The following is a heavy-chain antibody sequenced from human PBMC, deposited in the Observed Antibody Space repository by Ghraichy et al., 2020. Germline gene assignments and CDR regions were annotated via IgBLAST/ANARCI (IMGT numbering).Heavy chain of an antibody. CDR2: VYYYSGST. Sequence: SETLSLTYTVSGGSISSSSYYWGWIRQPPGKGLEWIGSVYYYSGSTYYNPSLKSRVTISVDTSKNQFSLKLSSVTAADTAVYYCARLSVAVAGVYFDYWGQGTLVTVSS. J-gene: IGHJ4*02. CDR3: ARLSVAVAGVYFDY. CDR1: GGSISSSSYY. V-gene: IGHV4-39*01. D-gene: IGHD6-19*01.